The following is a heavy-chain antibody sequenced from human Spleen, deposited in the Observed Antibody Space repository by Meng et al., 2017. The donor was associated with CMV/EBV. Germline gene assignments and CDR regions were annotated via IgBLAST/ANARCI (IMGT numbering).Heavy chain of an antibody. D-gene: IGHD5-18*01. Sequence: GESLKISCAASGFTFSSYGMHWVRQAPGKGLEWVAFIRYDGSNKYYADSVKGRFTIPRDNSKNTLYLQMNSLRAEDTSVYYCAKGGYSYGPPGDYWGQGTLVTVSS. CDR2: IRYDGSNK. CDR1: GFTFSSYG. J-gene: IGHJ4*02. CDR3: AKGGYSYGPPGDY. V-gene: IGHV3-30*02.